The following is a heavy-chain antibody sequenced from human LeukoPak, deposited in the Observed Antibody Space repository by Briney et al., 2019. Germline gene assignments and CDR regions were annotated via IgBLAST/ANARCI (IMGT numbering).Heavy chain of an antibody. Sequence: SETLSLTCAVYGGSFSGYYWSWIRQPPGKGLEWIGEINHSGSTNYNPSLKSRVTISVDTSKNQFSLKLSFVTAADTAVYYCASRSIAVAGTEGNFDYWGQGTLVTVSS. V-gene: IGHV4-34*01. D-gene: IGHD6-19*01. J-gene: IGHJ4*02. CDR2: INHSGST. CDR3: ASRSIAVAGTEGNFDY. CDR1: GGSFSGYY.